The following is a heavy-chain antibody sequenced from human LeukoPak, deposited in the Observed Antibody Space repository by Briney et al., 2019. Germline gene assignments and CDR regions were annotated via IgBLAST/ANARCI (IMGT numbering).Heavy chain of an antibody. V-gene: IGHV3-7*01. CDR3: ARDPRTRLYDFWSGYSQDAFDI. J-gene: IGHJ3*02. CDR1: GFTFSSYW. D-gene: IGHD3-3*01. CDR2: IKQDGSEK. Sequence: GGSLRLSCAASGFTFSSYWMSWVRQAPGKGLEWVANIKQDGSEKYYVDPVKGRFTISRDNAKNSLYLQMNSLRAEDTAVYYCARDPRTRLYDFWSGYSQDAFDIWGQGTMVTVSS.